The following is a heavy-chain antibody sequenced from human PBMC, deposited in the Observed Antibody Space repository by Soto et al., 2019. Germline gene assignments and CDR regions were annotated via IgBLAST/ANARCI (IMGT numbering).Heavy chain of an antibody. CDR3: ARGATGYYDSSGYYPRYYYGMDV. CDR1: GGSISSGGYY. V-gene: IGHV4-31*03. CDR2: IYYSGST. D-gene: IGHD3-22*01. J-gene: IGHJ6*02. Sequence: SDTLSLTSTVSGGSISSGGYYWSWIRQHPGKGLEWIGYIYYSGSTYYNPSLKSRVTISVDTSKNQFSLKLSSVTAADTAVYYCARGATGYYDSSGYYPRYYYGMDVWGQGTTVTVSS.